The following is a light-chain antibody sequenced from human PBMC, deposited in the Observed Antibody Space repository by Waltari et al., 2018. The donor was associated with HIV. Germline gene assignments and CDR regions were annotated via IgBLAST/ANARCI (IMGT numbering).Light chain of an antibody. V-gene: IGKV1-39*01. J-gene: IGKJ3*01. CDR2: AAS. Sequence: DIQVTQSPSSLSASVGDRVTITCRTSQSISNYLNWYQQKPGKAPNLLIYAASTLQSGVPSRFSASGSGTDFTLTIDNLQPEDFATYYCQQSSDLPSTFGPGTKVDLK. CDR1: QSISNY. CDR3: QQSSDLPST.